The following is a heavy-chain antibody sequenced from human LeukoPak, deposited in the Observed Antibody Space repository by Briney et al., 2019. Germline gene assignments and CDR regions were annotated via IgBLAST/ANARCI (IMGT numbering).Heavy chain of an antibody. D-gene: IGHD1-26*01. V-gene: IGHV4-30-4*08. CDR2: IHYSGNT. J-gene: IGHJ5*02. CDR1: GGSISSGDYY. Sequence: PSETLSLTCTVSGGSISSGDYYWTWIRQPPGKGLEWIGYIHYSGNTYYSPSLKSRAFISVDTSKNQFSLKLTSVTAADTAVYFCARHLSGSSWFDPWGQGTLVTVSS. CDR3: ARHLSGSSWFDP.